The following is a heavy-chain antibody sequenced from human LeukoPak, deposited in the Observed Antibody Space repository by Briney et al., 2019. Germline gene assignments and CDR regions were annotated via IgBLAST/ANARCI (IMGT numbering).Heavy chain of an antibody. CDR3: AKDWGLAVAARAAFDH. V-gene: IGHV3-23*01. D-gene: IGHD6-19*01. CDR2: ISGSGGST. Sequence: GESLRLSCAASGFTSSSYAMSWVRQAPGEGREWASGISGSGGSTYYEDSVKGRYTNSRDNSKNTLYRQMNSLRADDTAAYYCAKDWGLAVAARAAFDHWGQGTLVTV. J-gene: IGHJ4*02. CDR1: GFTSSSYA.